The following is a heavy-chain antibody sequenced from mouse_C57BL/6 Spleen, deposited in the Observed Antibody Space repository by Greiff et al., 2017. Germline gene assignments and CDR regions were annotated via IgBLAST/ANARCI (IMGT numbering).Heavy chain of an antibody. Sequence: VQLQESGAELVRPGASVTLSCKASGYTFTDYEMHWVKQTPVHGLEWIGAIDPETGGTAYNQKFKGKAILTADKSSSTAYMELRSLTSEDSAVYYCTRWVTGMDYWGQGTSVTVSS. V-gene: IGHV1-15*01. CDR3: TRWVTGMDY. CDR1: GYTFTDYE. J-gene: IGHJ4*01. CDR2: IDPETGGT. D-gene: IGHD2-1*01.